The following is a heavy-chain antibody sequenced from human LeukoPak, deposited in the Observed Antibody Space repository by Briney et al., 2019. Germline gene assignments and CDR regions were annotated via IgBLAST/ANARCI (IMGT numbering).Heavy chain of an antibody. CDR1: GYTXTDYY. Sequence: GASVKVSCKASGYTXTDYYMHWVRQAPGQGLEWMGWINPNSGGTNYAQKFQGRVTMTRDTSISTAYMELSRLRSDDTAVYYCARDFKYSGTYYSFDYWGQGTLVTVSS. V-gene: IGHV1-2*02. CDR2: INPNSGGT. D-gene: IGHD1-26*01. J-gene: IGHJ4*02. CDR3: ARDFKYSGTYYSFDY.